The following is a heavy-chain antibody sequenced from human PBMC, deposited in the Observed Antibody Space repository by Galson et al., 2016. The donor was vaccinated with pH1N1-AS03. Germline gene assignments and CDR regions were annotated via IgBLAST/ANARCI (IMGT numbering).Heavy chain of an antibody. Sequence: PALVKPTQTLTLTCDFSGFSLNTNGVGVGWIRQPPGKPLEWLALIYWNSEKRYNPFLKGRLTITKDTSKNQVGLTMTNMAPGDTATYFCARKPTGSMVVTIGVGYFDRWGRGALVAVSS. CDR2: IYWNSEK. V-gene: IGHV2-5*01. CDR3: ARKPTGSMVVTIGVGYFDR. J-gene: IGHJ2*01. CDR1: GFSLNTNGVG. D-gene: IGHD2-21*02.